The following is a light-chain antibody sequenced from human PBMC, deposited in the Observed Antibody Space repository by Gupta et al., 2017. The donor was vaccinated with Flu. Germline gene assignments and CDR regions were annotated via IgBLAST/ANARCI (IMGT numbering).Light chain of an antibody. J-gene: IGKJ3*01. CDR1: QSVSSN. CDR3: QQYNEWPPLT. Sequence: ERATLSCRASQSVSSNLAWYQQKPGQAPRLLIYGASTRATGIPARFSGSGSGTEFTLTISSLQSEDFGVYYCQQYNEWPPLTFGPGTKVGIK. CDR2: GAS. V-gene: IGKV3-15*01.